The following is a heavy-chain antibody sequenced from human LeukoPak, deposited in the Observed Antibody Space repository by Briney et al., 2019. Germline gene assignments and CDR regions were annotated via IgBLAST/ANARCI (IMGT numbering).Heavy chain of an antibody. J-gene: IGHJ4*02. CDR3: ARDDSPVGRLDY. V-gene: IGHV4-59*01. Sequence: PSETLSLTCTVSGGSISSYHWSWIRQPPGKGLEWIGYIYYSGSTNYNPSLKSRVTISVDTSKNQFSLKLRSVTAADTAVYYCARDDSPVGRLDYWGQGTLVTVSS. CDR1: GGSISSYH. D-gene: IGHD3-22*01. CDR2: IYYSGST.